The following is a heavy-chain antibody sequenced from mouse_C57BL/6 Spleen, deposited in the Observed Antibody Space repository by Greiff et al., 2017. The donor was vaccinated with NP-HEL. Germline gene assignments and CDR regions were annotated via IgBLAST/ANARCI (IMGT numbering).Heavy chain of an antibody. CDR1: GYTFTSYW. V-gene: IGHV1-61*01. Sequence: QVQLQQPGAELVRPGSSVKLSCKASGYTFTSYWMDWVKQRPGQGLEWIGNIYPSDSETHYNQKFKDKATLTVDKSSSTAYMQLSSLTSEDSAVYYCAREGYYYGSSLFDYWGQGTTLTVSS. CDR2: IYPSDSET. D-gene: IGHD1-1*01. J-gene: IGHJ2*01. CDR3: AREGYYYGSSLFDY.